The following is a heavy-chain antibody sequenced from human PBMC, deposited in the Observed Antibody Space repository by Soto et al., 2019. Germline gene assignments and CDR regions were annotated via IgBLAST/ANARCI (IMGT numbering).Heavy chain of an antibody. Sequence: QVQLVQSGAEVKKPGASVKVSCKASGYTFTTHGISWVRQVPGQGLEWMGWVRGDNGHTNYAQSLQGRVTMTTDTSTNTAYMEPRSLRSDDTAVYYCAIDLGYCRSGTCYREWFDPWGQGTLVTVSS. J-gene: IGHJ5*02. CDR2: VRGDNGHT. CDR3: AIDLGYCRSGTCYREWFDP. V-gene: IGHV1-18*01. D-gene: IGHD2-15*01. CDR1: GYTFTTHG.